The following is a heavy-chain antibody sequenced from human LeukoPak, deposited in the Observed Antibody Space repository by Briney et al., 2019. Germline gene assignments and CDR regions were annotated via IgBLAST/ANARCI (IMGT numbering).Heavy chain of an antibody. CDR2: INHSGST. CDR3: ARGSSVVMNY. J-gene: IGHJ4*02. V-gene: IGHV4-34*01. D-gene: IGHD3-22*01. CDR1: GGSISSYY. Sequence: SETLSLTCTVSGGSISSYYWSWIRQPPGKGLEWIGEINHSGSTNYNPSLKSRVTISVDASNNQFSLKLSSVTAADTAVYYCARGSSVVMNYWGQGTLVTVSS.